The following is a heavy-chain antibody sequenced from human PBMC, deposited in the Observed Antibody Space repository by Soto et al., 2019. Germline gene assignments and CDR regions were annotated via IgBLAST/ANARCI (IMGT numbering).Heavy chain of an antibody. V-gene: IGHV3-9*01. CDR2: ISWNSGSI. Sequence: RRLSCAASGFTFGDYAMQWVRQAPGKGLEWVSAISWNSGSIDYADSVKGRFTISRDNAKNSLYPQMNSLRAEDTALYYCAKSHTTSGWYVTTDYWGQGTRVTVSS. D-gene: IGHD6-19*01. J-gene: IGHJ4*02. CDR1: GFTFGDYA. CDR3: AKSHTTSGWYVTTDY.